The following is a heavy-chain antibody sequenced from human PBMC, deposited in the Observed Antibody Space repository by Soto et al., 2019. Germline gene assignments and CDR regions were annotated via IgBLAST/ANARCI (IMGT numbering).Heavy chain of an antibody. CDR2: INPNSGDT. CDR3: ATSRISIAVAGETEYYFDY. Sequence: RASVKVSCKASGYIFTGYYMHWVRQAPGQGLEWMGWINPNSGDTNYTQKFQGWVTMTRDTSISTAYMELSRLRSDDTAVYYCATSRISIAVAGETEYYFDYWGQGTPVTVSS. CDR1: GYIFTGYY. V-gene: IGHV1-2*04. D-gene: IGHD6-19*01. J-gene: IGHJ4*02.